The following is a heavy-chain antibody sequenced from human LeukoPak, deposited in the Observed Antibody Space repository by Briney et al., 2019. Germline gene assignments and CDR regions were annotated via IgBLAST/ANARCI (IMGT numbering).Heavy chain of an antibody. CDR1: GFTFSSYW. V-gene: IGHV3-7*03. J-gene: IGHJ4*02. Sequence: PGGPLRLSCAASGFTFSSYWMSWVRQAPGKGLXXXXXIKQDGSEKYYVDSVKGRFTISRDNAKNSLYLQMNSLRAEDTAVYYCARGSLWFGELLHFDYWGQGTLVTVSS. D-gene: IGHD3-10*01. CDR3: ARGSLWFGELLHFDY. CDR2: IKQDGSEK.